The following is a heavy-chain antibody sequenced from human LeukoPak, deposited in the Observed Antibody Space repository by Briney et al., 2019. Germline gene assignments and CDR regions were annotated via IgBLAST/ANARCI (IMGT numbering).Heavy chain of an antibody. Sequence: ASVKVSCKTSDYTFTNYGISWVRQAPGQGLEWMGWISAYNGNTNYAQKFQGRVTMTRNTSISTAYMELSSLRSEDTAVYYCARGARSSWSTKINWFDPWGQGTLVTVSS. CDR3: ARGARSSWSTKINWFDP. CDR2: ISAYNGNT. J-gene: IGHJ5*02. D-gene: IGHD6-13*01. CDR1: DYTFTNYG. V-gene: IGHV1-18*01.